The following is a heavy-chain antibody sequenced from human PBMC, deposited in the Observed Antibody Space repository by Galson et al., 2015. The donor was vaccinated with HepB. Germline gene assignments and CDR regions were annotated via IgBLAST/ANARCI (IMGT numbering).Heavy chain of an antibody. CDR2: IYYTGTT. D-gene: IGHD3-9*01. CDR3: GREGPYFYGLDV. J-gene: IGHJ6*02. Sequence: TLSLTCSVSGGSISNPDYYWTWIRLLPGTGLEWIGQIYYTGTTDYNPSLEGRLALSIDTSQNKFSLTLTSLTAADAAVYYCGREGPYFYGLDVWGQGATVTVSS. V-gene: IGHV4-31*03. CDR1: GGSISNPDYY.